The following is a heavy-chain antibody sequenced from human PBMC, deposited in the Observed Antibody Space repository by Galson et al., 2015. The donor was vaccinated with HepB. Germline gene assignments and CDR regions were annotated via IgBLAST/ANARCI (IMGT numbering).Heavy chain of an antibody. CDR3: ITEYYETTTGYDS. CDR1: GFTFTHAW. CDR2: IQSESDGGTK. V-gene: IGHV3-15*07. D-gene: IGHD3-3*01. Sequence: SLRLSCAASGFTFTHAWMNWVRQAPGKGLEWVGRIQSESDGGTKDYAAPVKGRFTISRHDSKNTLFLEMTGLKTEDTGVYYCITEYYETTTGYDSWGQGSLVTVSP. J-gene: IGHJ4*02.